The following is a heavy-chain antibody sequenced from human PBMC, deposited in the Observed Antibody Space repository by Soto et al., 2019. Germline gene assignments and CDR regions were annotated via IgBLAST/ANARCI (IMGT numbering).Heavy chain of an antibody. CDR1: GFSLSTSGMG. V-gene: IGHV2-5*01. CDR2: IYWTDDK. J-gene: IGHJ6*02. D-gene: IGHD3-10*01. CDR3: AHRKSSYYGSENTYYYGMDV. Sequence: QITLKESGPTLVKPTQPLTLTCTFSGFSLSTSGMGVAWIRQPPEKALEWLAVIYWTDDKRYSPSLKSRLTITNDTSKNQVVLTMTDMDPVDTATYYCAHRKSSYYGSENTYYYGMDVWGQGTTVTVSS.